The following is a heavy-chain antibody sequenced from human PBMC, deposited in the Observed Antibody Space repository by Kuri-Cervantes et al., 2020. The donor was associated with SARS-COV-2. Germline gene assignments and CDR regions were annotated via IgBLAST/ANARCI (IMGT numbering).Heavy chain of an antibody. Sequence: GESLKISCAASGFAFSTYTMHWVRQAPGKGLEWVAVTTDDGTNKYYADSVKGRFTISRDSSKNTLYLQMNSLSTEDTAVYYCAREEGGELGEAFDYWGQGALVTVSS. CDR1: GFAFSTYT. D-gene: IGHD7-27*01. J-gene: IGHJ4*02. V-gene: IGHV3-30-3*01. CDR2: TTDDGTNK. CDR3: AREEGGELGEAFDY.